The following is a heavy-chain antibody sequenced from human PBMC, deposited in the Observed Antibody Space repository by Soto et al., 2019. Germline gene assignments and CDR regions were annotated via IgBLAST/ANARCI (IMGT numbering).Heavy chain of an antibody. CDR2: IGASGDIT. CDR1: GFTFGSYA. CDR3: AKDDFTDRGDDYFDY. V-gene: IGHV3-23*01. D-gene: IGHD2-21*02. J-gene: IGHJ4*02. Sequence: GGSLRLSCEASGFTFGSYAMSWVRQAPGKGLEWVAGIGASGDITWYADSVKGRLSISRDNSKNTLYLQLNSLRFKDTAVYYCAKDDFTDRGDDYFDYWGPGTLVTVSS.